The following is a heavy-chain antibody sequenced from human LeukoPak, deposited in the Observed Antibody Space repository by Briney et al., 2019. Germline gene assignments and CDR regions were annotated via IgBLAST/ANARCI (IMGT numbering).Heavy chain of an antibody. CDR3: AREPTAMAPYNWFDP. V-gene: IGHV1-46*01. Sequence: ASVKVSCKASGYTFTSYYMHWVRQAPGQGLEWMGIINPSGGSTSYAQKLQGRVTMTTDTSTSTAYMELRSLRSDDTAVYYCAREPTAMAPYNWFDPWGQGTLVTVSS. CDR2: INPSGGST. J-gene: IGHJ5*02. D-gene: IGHD5-18*01. CDR1: GYTFTSYY.